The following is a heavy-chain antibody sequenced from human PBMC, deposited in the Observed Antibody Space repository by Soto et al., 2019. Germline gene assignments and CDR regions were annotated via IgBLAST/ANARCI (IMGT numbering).Heavy chain of an antibody. CDR2: VNPNNGGT. J-gene: IGHJ4*02. V-gene: IGHV1-2*04. CDR1: GYTFTAYY. CDR3: AKGPLTYGGNSGAFDY. D-gene: IGHD2-21*02. Sequence: QVPLVQSGAEVKKPGASVKVSCTASGYTFTAYYIHWVRQAPGQGLEWMGWVNPNNGGTNYAQKFQGWVTMTRDTSISTAYMGLRRLRSDDTAVYYCAKGPLTYGGNSGAFDYWGQGTVVAVPS.